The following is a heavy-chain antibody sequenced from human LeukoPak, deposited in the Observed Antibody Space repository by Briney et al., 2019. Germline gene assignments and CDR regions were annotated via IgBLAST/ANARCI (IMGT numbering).Heavy chain of an antibody. Sequence: SETLSLTCSVSGGSITSGNYYWGWIRQPPGKGLEWIGNIYYIGSTYYNPSLKSRVTISVDTSKNQFSLKLSSVTAADTAVYYCARGAMATGNFDYWGQGTLVTVSS. V-gene: IGHV4-39*01. D-gene: IGHD5-24*01. CDR2: IYYIGST. CDR1: GGSITSGNYY. J-gene: IGHJ4*02. CDR3: ARGAMATGNFDY.